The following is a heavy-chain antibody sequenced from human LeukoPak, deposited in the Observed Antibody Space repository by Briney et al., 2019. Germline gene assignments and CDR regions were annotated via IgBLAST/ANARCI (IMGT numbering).Heavy chain of an antibody. D-gene: IGHD2-2*01. J-gene: IGHJ4*02. V-gene: IGHV3-23*01. CDR1: GFTFSSYG. CDR2: ISGSGGST. CDR3: AKEGAYCSSTSCYAVDY. Sequence: GGTLRLSCAASGFTFSSYGMSWVRQAPGKGLEWVSAISGSGGSTYYADSVKGRFTISRDNSKNTLYLQMNSLRAEDTAVYYCAKEGAYCSSTSCYAVDYWGQGTLVTVSS.